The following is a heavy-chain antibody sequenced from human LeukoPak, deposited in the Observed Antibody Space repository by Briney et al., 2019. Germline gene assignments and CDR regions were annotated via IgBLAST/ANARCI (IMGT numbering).Heavy chain of an antibody. CDR3: ARVMPLEGSGSDTLDY. CDR1: RYTFTDYY. J-gene: IGHJ4*02. D-gene: IGHD3-10*01. CDR2: INPHSGGT. V-gene: IGHV1-2*02. Sequence: VAPVKDISTPTRYTFTDYYIHRMPQAPGQGLEWMGWINPHSGGTKYAQKFQGRVTMSRDTSISTAYMELSRLRSDDTAVYYCARVMPLEGSGSDTLDYWGQGTLVTVSS.